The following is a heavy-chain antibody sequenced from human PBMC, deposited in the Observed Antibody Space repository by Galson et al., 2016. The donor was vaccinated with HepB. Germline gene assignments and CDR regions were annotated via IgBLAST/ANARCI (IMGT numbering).Heavy chain of an antibody. CDR2: IRGSGGDT. D-gene: IGHD6-19*01. V-gene: IGHV3-23*01. CDR3: AKDLLAVAD. J-gene: IGHJ4*02. Sequence: MSWVRQAPGKGLEWVSGIRGSGGDTYYADSVKGRFTISRDNSKNMVFLQMDSLRVEDTAVYYCAKDLLAVADWGQGTLVTVSS.